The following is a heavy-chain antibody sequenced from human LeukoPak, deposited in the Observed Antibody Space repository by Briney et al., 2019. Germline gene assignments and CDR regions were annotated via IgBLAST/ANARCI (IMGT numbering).Heavy chain of an antibody. CDR3: ARVPERCSSTSCYKNRYYNYMDV. D-gene: IGHD2-2*01. J-gene: IGHJ6*03. Sequence: GGSLRLSCAASGFTFNTDNMNWVRQAPGKGLEWVSCISSLSGYIYYADSVKGRFTLSRDNAKNSLYVQMNSLRAEDTAVYYCARVPERCSSTSCYKNRYYNYMDVWGKGTTVNVSS. CDR1: GFTFNTDN. CDR2: ISSLSGYI. V-gene: IGHV3-21*01.